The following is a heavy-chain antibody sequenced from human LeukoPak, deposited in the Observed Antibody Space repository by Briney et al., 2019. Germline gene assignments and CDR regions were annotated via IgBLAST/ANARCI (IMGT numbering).Heavy chain of an antibody. CDR2: IYSGGST. CDR1: GFTVSNNY. V-gene: IGHV3-66*01. D-gene: IGHD3/OR15-3a*01. CDR3: AKDWAGSLDY. J-gene: IGHJ4*02. Sequence: GGSLGLSCAASGFTVSNNYMRWVRQAPGKGLEWVSLIYSGGSTYYADSVKGRFTISRDKSKNTVYLQMNSLRAEDTAVYYCAKDWAGSLDYWGQGTLVTVSS.